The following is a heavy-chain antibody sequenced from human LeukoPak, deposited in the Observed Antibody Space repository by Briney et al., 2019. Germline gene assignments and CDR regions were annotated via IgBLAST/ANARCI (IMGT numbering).Heavy chain of an antibody. CDR2: ISYDGSNK. D-gene: IGHD1-14*01. CDR1: GFTFSSYG. J-gene: IGHJ6*02. CDR3: ARDMRVGSNNPYYNYYGVDV. V-gene: IGHV3-30*03. Sequence: GRSLRLSCAASGFTFSSYGMHWVRQAPGKGLEWVAVISYDGSNKYYADSVKGRFAISRDNSKNTLYLQMNSLRVEDTAVYSCARDMRVGSNNPYYNYYGVDVWGQGTTVTVSS.